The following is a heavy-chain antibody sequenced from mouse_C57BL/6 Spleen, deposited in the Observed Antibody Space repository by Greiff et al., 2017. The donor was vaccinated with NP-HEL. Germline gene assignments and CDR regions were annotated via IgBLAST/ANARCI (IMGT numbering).Heavy chain of an antibody. CDR1: GFTFSDYG. Sequence: EVKLMESGGGLVKPGGSLKLSCAASGFTFSDYGMHWVRQAPEKGLEWVAYISRGSSTIYYADTVKGRFTISRDNAKNTLFLQMTSLRSEDTAMYYCALLSNFDYWGQGTTLTVSS. V-gene: IGHV5-17*01. CDR3: ALLSNFDY. CDR2: ISRGSSTI. J-gene: IGHJ2*01. D-gene: IGHD1-1*01.